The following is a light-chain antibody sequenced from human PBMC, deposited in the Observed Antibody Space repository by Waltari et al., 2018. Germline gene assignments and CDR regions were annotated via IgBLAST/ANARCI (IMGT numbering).Light chain of an antibody. Sequence: SSELTQSPSASVSPGQTATITCSGDKLVDKYPSWYQQKPGQSPVLVIYQNSKRPSGIPERFSGSNSGNTATLTISGAQAMDEADYYCQAWDSSTAWVFGTGTKVTVL. V-gene: IGLV3-1*01. CDR3: QAWDSSTAWV. CDR2: QNS. CDR1: KLVDKY. J-gene: IGLJ1*01.